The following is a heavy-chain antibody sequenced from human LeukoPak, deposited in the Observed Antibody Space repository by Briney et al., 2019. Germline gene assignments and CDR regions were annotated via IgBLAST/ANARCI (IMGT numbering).Heavy chain of an antibody. J-gene: IGHJ4*02. CDR3: ARVSGSCLDY. CDR2: IYTSGST. Sequence: PSQTLSLTCTVSGGSISSGSHYWSWIRQPAGKGLEWIGRIYTSGSTNYNPSLKSRVTISVDTSKNQFSLKLSSVTAADTAVYYCARVSGSCLDYWGQGTLVTVSS. CDR1: GGSISSGSHY. V-gene: IGHV4-61*02. D-gene: IGHD1-26*01.